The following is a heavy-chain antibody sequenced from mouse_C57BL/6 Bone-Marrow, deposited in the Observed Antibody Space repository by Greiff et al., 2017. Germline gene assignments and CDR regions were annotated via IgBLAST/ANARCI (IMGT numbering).Heavy chain of an antibody. D-gene: IGHD2-3*01. CDR1: GYTFTSYG. V-gene: IGHV1-81*01. CDR3: AGGWLPPY. Sequence: VQLQQSGAELARPGASVKLSCKASGYTFTSYGISWVKQRTGQGLEWIGESYPRSGNTYYNEKFKGKATLTADKSSSTAYMELRSLTSEDSAVYFCAGGWLPPYWGQGTLVTVSA. J-gene: IGHJ3*01. CDR2: SYPRSGNT.